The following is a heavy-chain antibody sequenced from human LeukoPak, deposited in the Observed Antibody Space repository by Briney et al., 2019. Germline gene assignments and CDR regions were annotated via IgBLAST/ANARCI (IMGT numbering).Heavy chain of an antibody. Sequence: GSLRLSCAASGFTFSSYAMSWVRQAPGKGLEWVSAISGSGGSTYHADSVKGRFTISRDNSKNTLYLQMNSLRAEDTAVYYCATLARYCSGGSCYGGYYYYMDVWGKGTTVTVSS. CDR3: ATLARYCSGGSCYGGYYYYMDV. D-gene: IGHD2-15*01. V-gene: IGHV3-23*01. J-gene: IGHJ6*03. CDR1: GFTFSSYA. CDR2: ISGSGGST.